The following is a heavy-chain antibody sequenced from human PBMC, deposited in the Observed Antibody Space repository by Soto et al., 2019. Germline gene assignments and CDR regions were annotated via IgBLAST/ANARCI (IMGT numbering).Heavy chain of an antibody. D-gene: IGHD4-17*01. CDR3: ARWGSRDSYNYGDYYFDY. V-gene: IGHV4-39*01. CDR1: GGSISSSSYY. Sequence: SETLSLTCTVSGGSISSSSYYWGWIRQPPGKGLEWIGSIYYSGSTYYNPSLKSRVTISVDTSKNQFSLKLSSVTAADTAVYYCARWGSRDSYNYGDYYFDYWGQGTMVTVSS. CDR2: IYYSGST. J-gene: IGHJ4*02.